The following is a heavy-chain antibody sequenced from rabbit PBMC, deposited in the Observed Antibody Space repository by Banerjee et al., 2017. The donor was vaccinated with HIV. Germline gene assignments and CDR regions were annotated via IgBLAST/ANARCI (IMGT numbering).Heavy chain of an antibody. Sequence: QEQLKESGGGLVQPGGSLKLSCKASGFTLSSYYMNWVRQAPGKGLEWIACINAVTGKAVYASWAKGRFTFSKTSSTTVTLQMTSLTAADTATYFCARSTYGYDDYADLYYAAMDLWGQGTLVTVS. D-gene: IGHD6-1*01. V-gene: IGHV1S45*01. CDR2: INAVTGKA. J-gene: IGHJ6*01. CDR3: ARSTYGYDDYADLYYAAMDL. CDR1: GFTLSSYYM.